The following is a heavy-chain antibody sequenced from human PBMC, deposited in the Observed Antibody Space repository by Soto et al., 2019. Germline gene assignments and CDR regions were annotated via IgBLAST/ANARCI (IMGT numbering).Heavy chain of an antibody. D-gene: IGHD5-12*01. CDR3: ARARRDGYIGY. Sequence: PSQTLSLTCAISGDSVSSNSAAWNWIRQSPLRCLEWLGRTYYMSMWYNDYAVSVKSRITINPDTSKNQFSLQLNSLTPEDTAVYYCARARRDGYIGYWGQGTLVTVSS. V-gene: IGHV6-1*01. J-gene: IGHJ4*02. CDR2: TYYMSMWYN. CDR1: GDSVSSNSAA.